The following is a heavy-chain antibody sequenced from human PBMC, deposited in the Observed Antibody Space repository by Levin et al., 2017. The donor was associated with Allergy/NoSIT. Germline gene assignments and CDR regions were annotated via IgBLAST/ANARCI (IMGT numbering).Heavy chain of an antibody. CDR3: ATPGRILEWLPFDY. D-gene: IGHD3-3*01. Sequence: GSLRLSCTVSGGSISSSSYYWGWIRQPPGKGLEWIGSIYYSGSTYYNPSLKSRVTISVDTSKNQFSLKLSSVTAADTAVYYCATPGRILEWLPFDYWGQGTLVTVSS. CDR1: GGSISSSSYY. V-gene: IGHV4-39*07. J-gene: IGHJ4*02. CDR2: IYYSGST.